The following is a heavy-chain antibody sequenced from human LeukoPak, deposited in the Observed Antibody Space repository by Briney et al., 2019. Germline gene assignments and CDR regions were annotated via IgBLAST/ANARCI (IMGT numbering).Heavy chain of an antibody. D-gene: IGHD5-24*01. J-gene: IGHJ4*02. CDR1: GFTFDDYG. Sequence: GGSLRLSCAASGFTFDDYGMSWVRQAPGKGLEWVSGINWNGGSTGYADSVKGRFTISRDNAKNSLYLQMNSLRAEDTALYHCARVPLGGYNFASPYDYWGQGTLVTVSS. V-gene: IGHV3-20*01. CDR3: ARVPLGGYNFASPYDY. CDR2: INWNGGST.